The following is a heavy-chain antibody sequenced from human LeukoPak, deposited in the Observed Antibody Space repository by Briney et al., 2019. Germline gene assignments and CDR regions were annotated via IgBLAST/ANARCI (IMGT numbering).Heavy chain of an antibody. D-gene: IGHD5-12*01. Sequence: GGSLRLSCAASGFTFSNAWMSWVRQAPGKGLEWVGRIKSKTDGGTTDYAAPVKGRFTISRDDSKNTLYLQMNSLKTEDTAVYYCTTDLSPIVATWYFDYWGQGTLVTVSS. CDR1: GFTFSNAW. CDR2: IKSKTDGGTT. J-gene: IGHJ4*02. CDR3: TTDLSPIVATWYFDY. V-gene: IGHV3-15*01.